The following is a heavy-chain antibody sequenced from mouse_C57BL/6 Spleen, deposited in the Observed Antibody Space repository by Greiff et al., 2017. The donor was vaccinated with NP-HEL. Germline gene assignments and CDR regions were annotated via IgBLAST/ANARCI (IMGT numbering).Heavy chain of an antibody. D-gene: IGHD1-1*01. CDR2: IYPRSGNT. J-gene: IGHJ1*03. CDR3: ARDYGSSYGYFDV. Sequence: VMLVESGAELARPGASVKLSCKASGYTFTSYGISWVKQRTGQGLEWIGEIYPRSGNTYYNEKFKGKATLTADKSSSTAYMELRSLTSEDSAVYFCARDYGSSYGYFDVWGTGTTVTVSS. V-gene: IGHV1-81*01. CDR1: GYTFTSYG.